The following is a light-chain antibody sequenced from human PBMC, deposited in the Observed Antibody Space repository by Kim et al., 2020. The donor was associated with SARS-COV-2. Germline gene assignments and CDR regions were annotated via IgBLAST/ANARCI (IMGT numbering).Light chain of an antibody. J-gene: IGLJ3*02. CDR2: EGS. CDR1: SSDVGSYNL. V-gene: IGLV2-23*01. Sequence: QSALTQPAYVSGSPGQSITISCTGTSSDVGSYNLVSWYQQHPGKAPKLMIYEGSKRPSGVSDRFSGSKSGNTASLTISGLQAEDEADYYCCSYAGSSTWLFGGGTQLTVL. CDR3: CSYAGSSTWL.